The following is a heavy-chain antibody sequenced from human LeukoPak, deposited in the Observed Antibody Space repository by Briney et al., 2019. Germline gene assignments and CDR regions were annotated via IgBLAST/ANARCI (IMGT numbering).Heavy chain of an antibody. V-gene: IGHV3-9*01. J-gene: IGHJ6*02. Sequence: PGGSLRLSCAASGFTFDDYSMHWVRQAPGKGLEWVAGISWHSRSIGYADSVKGRFTISRDNAKNSVSLQMNSLRTEDTVLYYCTKDLSSQWFTDIRHYGMNVWGQGTTVAVSS. CDR3: TKDLSSQWFTDIRHYGMNV. D-gene: IGHD3-22*01. CDR1: GFTFDDYS. CDR2: ISWHSRSI.